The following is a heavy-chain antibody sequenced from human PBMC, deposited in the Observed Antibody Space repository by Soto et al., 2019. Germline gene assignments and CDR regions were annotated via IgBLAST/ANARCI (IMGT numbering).Heavy chain of an antibody. CDR2: INSDGRRT. D-gene: IGHD3-10*01. V-gene: IGHV3-74*01. CDR3: AGEYGFDY. CDR1: GFSFSRSW. J-gene: IGHJ4*02. Sequence: GGSLRLSCEASGFSFSRSWMNWARQAPGKGLVWVAHINSDGRRTAYADSVKGRFTISRDIATNTLYLQMSRLRPGVKAIYYCAGEYGFDYWGQGNLVTVSS.